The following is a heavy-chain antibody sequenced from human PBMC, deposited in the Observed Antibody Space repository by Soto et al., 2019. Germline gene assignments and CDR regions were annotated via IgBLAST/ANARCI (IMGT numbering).Heavy chain of an antibody. CDR1: GGSFSGYY. V-gene: IGHV4-34*01. CDR2: INHSGST. Sequence: PSETLSLTCAVYGGSFSGYYWSWIRQPPGKGLEWIGEINHSGSTNYNPSLKSRVTISVDTSKNQFSLKLSSVTAADTAVYYCASGSVPDSYYYYGMDVWGQGTTVTVYS. J-gene: IGHJ6*02. D-gene: IGHD2-2*01. CDR3: ASGSVPDSYYYYGMDV.